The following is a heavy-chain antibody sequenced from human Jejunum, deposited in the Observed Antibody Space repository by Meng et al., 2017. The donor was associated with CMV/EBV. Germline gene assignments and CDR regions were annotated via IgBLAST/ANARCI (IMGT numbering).Heavy chain of an antibody. J-gene: IGHJ4*02. CDR1: GVSVSSRDSY. CDR2: IAYSGST. CDR3: AWGPNMFYFDS. V-gene: IGHV4-61*08. D-gene: IGHD3-16*01. Sequence: TGSGVSVSSRDSYCSWIWRPPGKEMEWMGYIAYSGSTNYNPSLKSRVTMSLDTSKTQVSLRLNSVTAADTAVYYCAWGPNMFYFDSWAQGTLVTVSS.